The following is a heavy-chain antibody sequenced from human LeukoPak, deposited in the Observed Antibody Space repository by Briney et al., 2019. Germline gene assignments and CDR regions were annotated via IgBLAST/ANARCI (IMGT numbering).Heavy chain of an antibody. V-gene: IGHV4-4*07. CDR1: GGSISSYY. CDR2: IYTSGST. CDR3: ARYRVDTAAPYFDY. J-gene: IGHJ4*02. Sequence: PSETLSLTCTVSGGSISSYYWSWIRRPAGKGLEWIGRIYTSGSTNYNPSLKSRVTMSVDMSKNQVSLKLSSVTAADTAVYYCARYRVDTAAPYFDYWGQGTLVTVSS. D-gene: IGHD5-18*01.